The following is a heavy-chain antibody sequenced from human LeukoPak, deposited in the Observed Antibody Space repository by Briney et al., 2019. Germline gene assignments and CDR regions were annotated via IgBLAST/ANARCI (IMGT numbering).Heavy chain of an antibody. CDR3: AREGSAMAGTFDI. D-gene: IGHD6-19*01. Sequence: GESLKISCKGSGYSFTSYWIGWVRQMPGKGLEWMGIIYPGDSDTRSSPSFQGQVTISADKSIRTAYLQLSSLKASDTAMYYCAREGSAMAGTFDIWGQGTMVTVSS. CDR2: IYPGDSDT. J-gene: IGHJ3*02. CDR1: GYSFTSYW. V-gene: IGHV5-51*01.